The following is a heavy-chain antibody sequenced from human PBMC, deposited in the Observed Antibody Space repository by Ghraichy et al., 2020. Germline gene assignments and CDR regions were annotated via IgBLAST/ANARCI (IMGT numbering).Heavy chain of an antibody. V-gene: IGHV4-34*01. J-gene: IGHJ4*02. Sequence: SETLSLTCAVYGGSFSGYYWSWIRQPPGKGLEWIGEINHSGSTNYNPSLKSRVTISVDTSKNQFSLKLSSVTAADTAVYYCARGLIEAGTNLYYFDYWGQGTLVTVSS. CDR1: GGSFSGYY. CDR3: ARGLIEAGTNLYYFDY. D-gene: IGHD6-19*01. CDR2: INHSGST.